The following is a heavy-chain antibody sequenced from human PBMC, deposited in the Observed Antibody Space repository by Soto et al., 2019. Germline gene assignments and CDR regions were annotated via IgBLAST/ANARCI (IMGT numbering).Heavy chain of an antibody. CDR3: ARMASAGTLNWFDP. V-gene: IGHV1-8*02. Sequence: QVPLVQSGAEVKEPGASVRVSCKASGYTFINFDISWVRQATGQGLGWMGWMNPGSGKTGYANKFQGRVTMTRDASTGTAHLELSSLTSEDTAVYYCARMASAGTLNWFDPWGQGTLVTVSS. CDR1: GYTFINFD. D-gene: IGHD6-13*01. J-gene: IGHJ5*02. CDR2: MNPGSGKT.